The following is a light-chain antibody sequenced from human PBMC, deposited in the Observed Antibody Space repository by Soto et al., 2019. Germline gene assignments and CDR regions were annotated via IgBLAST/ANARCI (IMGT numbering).Light chain of an antibody. Sequence: EIVMTQSPATLSVSPGERATLSCRASQSVSSNLAWYQQKPGQAPRLLIYGASTRATGIPARFSGSGSGTDFTPTISSRQSEDFAVYYCQQYNNWPPWTFGQGTKLEIK. J-gene: IGKJ2*02. CDR1: QSVSSN. V-gene: IGKV3-15*01. CDR2: GAS. CDR3: QQYNNWPPWT.